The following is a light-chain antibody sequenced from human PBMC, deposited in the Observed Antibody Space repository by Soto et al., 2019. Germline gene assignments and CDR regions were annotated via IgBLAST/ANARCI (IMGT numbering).Light chain of an antibody. CDR3: MQALQTPIT. J-gene: IGKJ5*01. Sequence: DIVMTQSPLSLPVTTGEPAAISCRSSQSLLHSNGYNYLDWYLQKPGQSPQLLIYLGSNRASGVPDRFSGSGSGTDFTLKISRVEAEDVGVYYCMQALQTPITFGQGTRLEI. V-gene: IGKV2-28*01. CDR1: QSLLHSNGYNY. CDR2: LGS.